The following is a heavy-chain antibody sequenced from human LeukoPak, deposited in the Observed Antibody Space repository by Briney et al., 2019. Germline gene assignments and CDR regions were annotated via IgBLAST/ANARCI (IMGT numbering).Heavy chain of an antibody. CDR3: ARDRHCSGGICHSNWFDP. CDR1: GYTFTNYY. V-gene: IGHV1-46*01. D-gene: IGHD2-15*01. CDR2: VNPSSGDT. Sequence: VSVKVSCKASGYTFTNYYMHWVRQAPGQGLEWMGIVNPSSGDTNYAQKFQGRVTMTRDTSTTTVYMDLSSLSSEDTAVYYCARDRHCSGGICHSNWFDPWGQGTQVTVSS. J-gene: IGHJ5*02.